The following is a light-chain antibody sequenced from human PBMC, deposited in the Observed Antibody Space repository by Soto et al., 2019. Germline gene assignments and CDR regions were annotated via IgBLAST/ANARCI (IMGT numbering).Light chain of an antibody. CDR2: DSN. J-gene: IGLJ2*01. CDR1: SANIGGNY. Sequence: QSALTQPPSVSAAPGQRVTISCSGSSANIGGNYVSWYQHLPGTAPKLVIYDSNKRPSEIPDRFSGSKSGTSATLDITGLQTGDEADYYCGAWDGSLSVVLFGGGTKLTVL. CDR3: GAWDGSLSVVL. V-gene: IGLV1-51*01.